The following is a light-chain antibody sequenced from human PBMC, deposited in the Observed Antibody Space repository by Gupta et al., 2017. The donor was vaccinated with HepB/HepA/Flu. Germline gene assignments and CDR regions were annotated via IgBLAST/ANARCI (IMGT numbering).Light chain of an antibody. CDR3: QAWDSGIVV. V-gene: IGLV3-1*01. CDR1: ELGDKY. Sequence: SYELSQPPSVSVSPGQTATITCSGDELGDKYVCWYQQKAGQSPVLVMYQNSKRPSAIPERFSGSNSGNRATLTISGTQAMDEAEYYCQAWDSGIVVFGGGTKLTVL. J-gene: IGLJ3*02. CDR2: QNS.